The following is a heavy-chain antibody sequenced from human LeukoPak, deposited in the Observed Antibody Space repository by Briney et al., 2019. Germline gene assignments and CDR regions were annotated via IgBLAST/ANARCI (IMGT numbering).Heavy chain of an antibody. V-gene: IGHV1-8*03. CDR2: MNPNSGNT. CDR3: ARGITIFGVVITFGY. J-gene: IGHJ4*02. CDR1: GYTFTSYG. D-gene: IGHD3-3*01. Sequence: GASVKVSCKASGYTFTSYGINWVRQATGQGLEWMGWMNPNSGNTGYAQKFQGRVTITRNTSISTAYMELSSLRSEDTAVYYCARGITIFGVVITFGYWGQGTLVTVSS.